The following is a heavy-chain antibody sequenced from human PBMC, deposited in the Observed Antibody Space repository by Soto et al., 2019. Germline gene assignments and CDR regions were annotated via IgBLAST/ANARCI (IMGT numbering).Heavy chain of an antibody. J-gene: IGHJ6*02. D-gene: IGHD6-6*01. Sequence: KPSETRSLTCTVSGGSISSYYWSWIRQPPGKGLEWIGYIYYSGSTNYNPSLKSRVTISVDTSKNQFSLKLSSVTAADTAVYYCARYGSSSYYYYGMDVWGQGTTVTVSS. V-gene: IGHV4-59*01. CDR3: ARYGSSSYYYYGMDV. CDR1: GGSISSYY. CDR2: IYYSGST.